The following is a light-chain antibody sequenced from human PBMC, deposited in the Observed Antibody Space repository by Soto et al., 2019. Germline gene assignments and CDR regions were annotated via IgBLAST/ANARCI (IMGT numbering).Light chain of an antibody. V-gene: IGKV3-11*01. CDR2: DAS. CDR1: QSVSSY. Sequence: EIVLTQSPATVSLSPGERGTLSFRASQSVSSYLAWYQQKPGQAPRLLIYDASNRATGIPARFSGSGSGTDFTLTISSLEPEDFAVYYCQQYGSSGTFGQGTKVDIK. CDR3: QQYGSSGT. J-gene: IGKJ1*01.